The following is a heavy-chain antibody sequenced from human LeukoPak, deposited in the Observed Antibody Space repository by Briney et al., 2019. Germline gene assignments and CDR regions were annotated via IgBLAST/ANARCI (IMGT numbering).Heavy chain of an antibody. CDR1: GGSISSYY. J-gene: IGHJ2*01. V-gene: IGHV4-59*01. Sequence: SETLSLTCSVSGGSISSYYWSWIRQPPGKGLECIGYMYYSGSGSTNYNPSLKSRVTISVDTSNNQFSLKLTSVTAADTAVYYCARLLRTGMTGYYFDLWGRGTLVTVSS. CDR3: ARLLRTGMTGYYFDL. D-gene: IGHD3-9*01. CDR2: MYYSGSGST.